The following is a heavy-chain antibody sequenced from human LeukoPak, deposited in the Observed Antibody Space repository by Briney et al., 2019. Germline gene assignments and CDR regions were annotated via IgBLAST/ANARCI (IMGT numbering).Heavy chain of an antibody. V-gene: IGHV3-74*01. J-gene: IGHJ4*02. CDR2: IGSDGSSA. CDR1: GFTFSNYW. CDR3: ARRMPGEHLVVSLDY. Sequence: PGGSLRLSCAASGFTFSNYWKHWVRQAPGKGLVWVARIGSDGSSATYVDSVKGRFTISRDNAKNTLYLQMNSLKAEDTAVYYCARRMPGEHLVVSLDYWGQGVLVTVSS. D-gene: IGHD7-27*01.